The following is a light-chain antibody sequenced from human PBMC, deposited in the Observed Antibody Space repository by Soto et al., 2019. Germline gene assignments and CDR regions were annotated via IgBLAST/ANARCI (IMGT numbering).Light chain of an antibody. V-gene: IGLV2-14*01. CDR1: SSDVGGYNS. CDR3: SSYTSSSTLI. Sequence: QSALTQPASVSGSPGQSITISCTGTSSDVGGYNSVSWYQQYPGKAPKLMIYEVSDRPSGVSTRFSGSKSGNTASLTISGLQAEDEAAYYCSSYTSSSTLIFGGGTQLTVL. J-gene: IGLJ2*01. CDR2: EVS.